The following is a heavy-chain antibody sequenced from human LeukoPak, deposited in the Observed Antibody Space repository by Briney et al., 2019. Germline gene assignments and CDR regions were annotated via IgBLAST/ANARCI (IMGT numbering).Heavy chain of an antibody. CDR3: ARELAGRPPTYGMDV. J-gene: IGHJ6*02. Sequence: SQTLSLTCTVSGGSISSGGYYWSWIRQHPGKGLEWIGYIYYSGSTYYNPSLKSRVTISVDTSKNQFSLKLSPVTAADTAVYYCARELAGRPPTYGMDVWGQGTTVTVSS. CDR2: IYYSGST. V-gene: IGHV4-31*03. CDR1: GGSISSGGYY.